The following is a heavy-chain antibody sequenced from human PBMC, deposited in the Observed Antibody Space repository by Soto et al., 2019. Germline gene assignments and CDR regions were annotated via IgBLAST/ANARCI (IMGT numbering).Heavy chain of an antibody. J-gene: IGHJ6*02. CDR3: ARVGPTGGMDV. CDR1: GFTFSSYS. Sequence: PGGSLRLSCAASGFTFSSYSMNWVRQAPGKGLEWVSSISSSSSYIYYADSVKGRFTISRDNAKNSLYLQMSSLRAEDTAVYYCARVGPTGGMDVWGQGTTVTVS. CDR2: ISSSSSYI. V-gene: IGHV3-21*01. D-gene: IGHD1-26*01.